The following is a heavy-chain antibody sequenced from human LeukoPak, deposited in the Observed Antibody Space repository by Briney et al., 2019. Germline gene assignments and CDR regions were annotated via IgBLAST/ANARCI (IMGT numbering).Heavy chain of an antibody. CDR2: ISYDGSNK. CDR3: ARDLRPEVGATTAFDY. J-gene: IGHJ4*02. CDR1: GFTFSSYA. D-gene: IGHD1-26*01. V-gene: IGHV3-30*04. Sequence: GGSLRLSCAASGFTFSSYAMHWVRQAPGKGLEWVAVISYDGSNKYYADSVKGRFTISRDNSKNTLYLQMNSLRAEDTAVYYCARDLRPEVGATTAFDYWGQGTLVTVSS.